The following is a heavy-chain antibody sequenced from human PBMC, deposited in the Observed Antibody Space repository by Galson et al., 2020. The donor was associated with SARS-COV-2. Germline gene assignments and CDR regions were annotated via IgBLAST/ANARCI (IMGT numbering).Heavy chain of an antibody. J-gene: IGHJ6*02. V-gene: IGHV3-13*01. CDR1: GFSFNSYD. CDR2: IGTAGDT. D-gene: IGHD6-6*01. Sequence: GGSLRLSCAASGFSFNSYDMHWVRQATGKGLEWVSAIGTAGDTYYADSVKGRFTIYRENAKNSLYLQLSSLRAGDTAVYYCARGAHSSSSFFRYGLDVWGQGTTVTVSS. CDR3: ARGAHSSSSFFRYGLDV.